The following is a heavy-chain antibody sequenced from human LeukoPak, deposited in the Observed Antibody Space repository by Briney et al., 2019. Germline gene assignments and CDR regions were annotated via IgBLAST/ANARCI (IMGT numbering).Heavy chain of an antibody. Sequence: GGSLRLSCAASGFTVSSNYMSWVRQAPGKGLEWVANIKPDGSDQYYVDSVKGRFTISRDNAKNSLYLQMNSLRAEDTAVYYCARWGLGDHWGQGTLVTVSS. CDR1: GFTVSSNY. CDR2: IKPDGSDQ. V-gene: IGHV3-7*01. J-gene: IGHJ4*02. CDR3: ARWGLGDH. D-gene: IGHD3-16*01.